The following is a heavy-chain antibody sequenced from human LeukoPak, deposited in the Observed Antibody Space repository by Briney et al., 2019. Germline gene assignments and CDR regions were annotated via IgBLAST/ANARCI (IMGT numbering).Heavy chain of an antibody. Sequence: GGSLRLSCAASGFTFSSYSMNWVRQAPGKGLEWVSHISGSSTYTNYADSVKGRFTISRDNANNSLYLQMNSLTAEDTAVFYCARVGSRGYYFDYWGQGTLVSVSS. V-gene: IGHV3-21*05. CDR2: ISGSSTYT. J-gene: IGHJ4*02. CDR1: GFTFSSYS. CDR3: ARVGSRGYYFDY. D-gene: IGHD1-26*01.